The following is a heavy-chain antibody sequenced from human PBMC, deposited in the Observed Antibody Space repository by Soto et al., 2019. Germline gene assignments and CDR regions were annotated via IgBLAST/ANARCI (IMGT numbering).Heavy chain of an antibody. Sequence: QVQLQQWGAGLLKPSETLSLTCAVYGGSFSGYYWRWIRQPPGKGLEWIGEINHSGSTNYNPSLKSRVNISVDTSKNQFSLKLSSVPAADTAVYYCARGLALGYYDILTGYYNREYYFDYWGQGTLVTVSS. CDR1: GGSFSGYY. V-gene: IGHV4-34*01. CDR2: INHSGST. CDR3: ARGLALGYYDILTGYYNREYYFDY. D-gene: IGHD3-9*01. J-gene: IGHJ4*02.